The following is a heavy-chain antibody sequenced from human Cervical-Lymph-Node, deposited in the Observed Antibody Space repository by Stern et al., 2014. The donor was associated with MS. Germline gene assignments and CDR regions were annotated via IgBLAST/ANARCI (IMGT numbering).Heavy chain of an antibody. CDR2: IILSFGTV. V-gene: IGHV1-69*06. CDR1: GGSFSTYS. D-gene: IGHD5-12*01. Sequence: QLVQSGAEVKRPGSSVRVSCKASGGSFSTYSISWVRQAPGQGLECMGGIILSFGTVNYAQKFQGRVTISADKSTRTAYLDLSSLRSEDTAMYYCAKYSGTFYFDYWGQGTLVTVSS. J-gene: IGHJ4*02. CDR3: AKYSGTFYFDY.